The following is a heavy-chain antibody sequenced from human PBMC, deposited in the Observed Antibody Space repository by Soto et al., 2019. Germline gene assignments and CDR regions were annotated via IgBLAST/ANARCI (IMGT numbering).Heavy chain of an antibody. CDR1: GFTVSTYG. J-gene: IGHJ4*02. CDR3: TGEVASGY. V-gene: IGHV3-30*03. CDR2: ISRDGGTK. Sequence: QVQLVESGGGVVQPGRSLRLSCAVSGFTVSTYGMHWVRQAPGKGLEWVAVISRDGGTKYYADSVKGRFTISRDNSRNTLFLEMNSLRGDDMAVYYCTGEVASGYLGQGTQVTVSS. D-gene: IGHD2-8*02.